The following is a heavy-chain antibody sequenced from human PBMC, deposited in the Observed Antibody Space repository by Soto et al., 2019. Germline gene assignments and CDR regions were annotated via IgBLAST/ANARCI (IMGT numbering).Heavy chain of an antibody. CDR1: GYTFSSYG. V-gene: IGHV1-3*01. CDR3: ARGPGGPDGPGDY. D-gene: IGHD2-15*01. Sequence: SVKVSCKASGYTFSSYGISWVRQAPGQRLEWMGWINAGNGNTKYSQKFQGRVTITRDTSASTAYMDLSSLRSEDTAVYYCARGPGGPDGPGDYWGQGTLVTVSS. J-gene: IGHJ4*02. CDR2: INAGNGNT.